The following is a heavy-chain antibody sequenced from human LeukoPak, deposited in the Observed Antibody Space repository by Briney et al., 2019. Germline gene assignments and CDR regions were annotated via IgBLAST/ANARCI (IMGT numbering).Heavy chain of an antibody. CDR2: IYYSGST. CDR3: ARLGEYWFDP. Sequence: SETLSLTCTVSGGSISSYYWSWIGHPPGKGLEWIGYIYYSGSTNYNPSLKSRVTISVDTSKNQFSLKLSSVTAADTAVYYCARLGEYWFDPWGQGTLVTVSS. D-gene: IGHD3-10*01. V-gene: IGHV4-59*08. J-gene: IGHJ5*02. CDR1: GGSISSYY.